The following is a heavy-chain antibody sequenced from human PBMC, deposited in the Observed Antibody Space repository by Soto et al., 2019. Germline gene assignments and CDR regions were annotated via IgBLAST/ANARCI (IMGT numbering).Heavy chain of an antibody. CDR2: TSSSGSFM. Sequence: PGGSLRLSCAGSGFSFSSDSMGWVRQAPGKGLEWVASTSSSGSFMNYADSVKGRFTISRDNAKNSLYLQMSGLKDEDTAVYYCAGDPPTGTTLDWADSWGQGTLVTVSS. J-gene: IGHJ4*02. CDR3: AGDPPTGTTLDWADS. D-gene: IGHD1-7*01. CDR1: GFSFSSDS. V-gene: IGHV3-21*01.